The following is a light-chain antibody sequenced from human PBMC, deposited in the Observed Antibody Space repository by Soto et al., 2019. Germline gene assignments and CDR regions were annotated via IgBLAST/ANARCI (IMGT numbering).Light chain of an antibody. CDR1: QGIRND. CDR2: AAS. V-gene: IGKV1-17*01. Sequence: DIQMTQSPSSLSASVVDRVTITCLASQGIRNDLAWYQQKPGKAPKRLIYAASTLHSGVPSRFSGGGSGTEFTLTISSLQPEDFATYYCLQHNGYPLTFGGGTKVDIK. J-gene: IGKJ4*01. CDR3: LQHNGYPLT.